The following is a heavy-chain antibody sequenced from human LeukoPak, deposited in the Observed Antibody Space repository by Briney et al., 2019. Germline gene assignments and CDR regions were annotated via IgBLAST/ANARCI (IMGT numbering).Heavy chain of an antibody. J-gene: IGHJ4*02. V-gene: IGHV1-69*06. CDR2: IIPIFGTA. CDR1: GGTFSSYA. D-gene: IGHD1-26*01. Sequence: ASVKVSCKASGGTFSSYAISWVRQAPGQGLEWMGGIIPIFGTANYAQKFQGGVTITADKSTSTAYMELSSLRSEDTAVYYCARGEVGATHFDYWGQGTLVTVSS. CDR3: ARGEVGATHFDY.